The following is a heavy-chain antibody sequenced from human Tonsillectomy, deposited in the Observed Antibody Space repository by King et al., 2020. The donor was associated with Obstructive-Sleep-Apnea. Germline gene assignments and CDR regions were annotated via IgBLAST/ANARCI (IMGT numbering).Heavy chain of an antibody. Sequence: QMQLQESGPGLVKPSETLSLTCSVSGGSINNYYWSWIRQPPGKGLEWIGYMYYSGNTNFNPSLKSRVTISADTSKIQFSLRLSSVTAADTAVYYCARHRGVEDYGGYGDYFDYWGQGTLVTVSS. CDR3: ARHRGVEDYGGYGDYFDY. V-gene: IGHV4-59*08. CDR2: MYYSGNT. CDR1: GGSINNYY. J-gene: IGHJ4*02. D-gene: IGHD5-12*01.